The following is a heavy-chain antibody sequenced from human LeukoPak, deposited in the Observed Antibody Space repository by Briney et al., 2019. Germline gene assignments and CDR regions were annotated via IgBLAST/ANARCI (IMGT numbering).Heavy chain of an antibody. J-gene: IGHJ3*02. CDR1: GGSISSYY. Sequence: SETLSLTCTVSGGSISSYYWSWIRQPPGKRLEWIGYIYNSGSTNYNPSLKSRVTISVDTSKNQYSLKMSSVTAADTAVYYCARDSGGPHSGFEIWGQGTMVTASS. V-gene: IGHV4-59*01. CDR2: IYNSGST. D-gene: IGHD1-26*01. CDR3: ARDSGGPHSGFEI.